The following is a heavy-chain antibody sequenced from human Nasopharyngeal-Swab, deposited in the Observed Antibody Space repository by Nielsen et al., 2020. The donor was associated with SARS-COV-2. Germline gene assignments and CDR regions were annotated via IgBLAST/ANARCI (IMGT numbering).Heavy chain of an antibody. V-gene: IGHV4-34*01. CDR2: INHSGST. Sequence: SETLSLTCAVYGGSISGYYWSWIRQPPRKGLEWIGEINHSGSTNYNPSPKSRITIHVDTSKNQFPLNLSSVTAADTAVYYCARYGSSTSCSLGMDGWGQGTTVTVSS. CDR1: GGSISGYY. J-gene: IGHJ6*02. D-gene: IGHD2-2*01. CDR3: ARYGSSTSCSLGMDG.